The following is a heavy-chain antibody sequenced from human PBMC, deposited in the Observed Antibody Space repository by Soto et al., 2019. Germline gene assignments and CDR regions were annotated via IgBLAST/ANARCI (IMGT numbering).Heavy chain of an antibody. CDR1: GFTFSSYA. V-gene: IGHV3-23*01. CDR3: AIDRNDFWSGLDY. CDR2: ISGSGGST. J-gene: IGHJ4*02. D-gene: IGHD3-3*01. Sequence: EVQLLESGGGLVQPGGSLRLSCAASGFTFSSYAMSWVRQAPGKGLEWVSAISGSGGSTYYAASVKGRFTISRDNSTNTLSLQMNSLRAEDTAVYYCAIDRNDFWSGLDYWGQGTLVTVSS.